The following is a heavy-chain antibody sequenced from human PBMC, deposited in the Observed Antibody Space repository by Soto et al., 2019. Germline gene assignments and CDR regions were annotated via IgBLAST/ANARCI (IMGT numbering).Heavy chain of an antibody. Sequence: SETLSLTCSVSGGSINNNYYYWGWVRQPPGKGLEWIARIYHSGSTYYNPSLKSRVTISVDKSKNQFSLKLSSVTAADTAVYYCARVSGSYYYGMDVWGQGTTVTVSS. CDR3: ARVSGSYYYGMDV. CDR1: GGSINNNYYY. J-gene: IGHJ6*02. V-gene: IGHV4-39*07. CDR2: IYHSGST. D-gene: IGHD1-26*01.